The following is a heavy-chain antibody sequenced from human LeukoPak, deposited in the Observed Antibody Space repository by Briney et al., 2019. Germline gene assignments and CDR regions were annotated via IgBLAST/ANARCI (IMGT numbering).Heavy chain of an antibody. D-gene: IGHD5-18*01. CDR3: TVGGYRYGLDAFDI. CDR2: IRSTANSYAT. J-gene: IGHJ3*02. V-gene: IGHV3-73*01. Sequence: GGSLRLSCAASGFTFSDSALHWVRQASGKGLEWVGRIRSTANSYATAYDVSVKGRFTISRDDSKDTASLQMNNLKTEDTAVYYCTVGGYRYGLDAFDIWGQGTMVTVSS. CDR1: GFTFSDSA.